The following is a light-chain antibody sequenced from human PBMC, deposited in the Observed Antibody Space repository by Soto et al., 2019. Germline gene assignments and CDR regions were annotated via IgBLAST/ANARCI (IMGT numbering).Light chain of an antibody. V-gene: IGLV2-14*01. CDR1: SSDIGGYNF. CDR3: SSYTSSNAVV. J-gene: IGLJ2*01. CDR2: EVS. Sequence: QSALTQPASVSGSPGQSITISCTGTSSDIGGYNFVSWYQQHPGKAPKFMIYEVSNRPSGVSNRFSGSKSGNTASLTISGLQAEDEGDYYCSSYTSSNAVVFGGGSKVTVL.